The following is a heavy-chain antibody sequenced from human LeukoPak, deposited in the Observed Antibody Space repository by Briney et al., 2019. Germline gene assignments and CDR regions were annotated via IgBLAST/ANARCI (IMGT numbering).Heavy chain of an antibody. CDR2: IYYTEST. CDR3: ARAGFDGWYFDL. V-gene: IGHV4-59*01. Sequence: SETLSLTCSVSGGSISSYHWSWLRQPPGKGLEWIGYIYYTESTNYNPSLKSRVTISEDTSKNQFSLKLRSVTAADTAVYYCARAGFDGWYFDLWGRGTLVTVSS. D-gene: IGHD1-1*01. CDR1: GGSISSYH. J-gene: IGHJ2*01.